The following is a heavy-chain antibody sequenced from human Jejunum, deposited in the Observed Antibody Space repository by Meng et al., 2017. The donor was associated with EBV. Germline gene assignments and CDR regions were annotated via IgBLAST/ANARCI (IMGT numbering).Heavy chain of an antibody. J-gene: IGHJ4*02. Sequence: QVHLTQSGPGLVKPSQTLPPPCAFSGDSVSSAGAAWNWISQSPSRGLEWLGRTFYRSRWFYDYAPSVKSRITINSDTSKNQFSLHLDSVTPEDTAVYYCARDGPQSLSSFDYWGQGTLVTVSS. D-gene: IGHD6-6*01. V-gene: IGHV6-1*01. CDR2: TFYRSRWFY. CDR3: ARDGPQSLSSFDY. CDR1: GDSVSSAGAA.